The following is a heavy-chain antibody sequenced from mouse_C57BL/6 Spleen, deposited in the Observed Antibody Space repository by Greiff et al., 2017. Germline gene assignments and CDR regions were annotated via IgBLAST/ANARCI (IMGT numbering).Heavy chain of an antibody. Sequence: EVQLQQSGPELVKPGASVKISCKASGYTFTDYYMNWVKQSHGKSLEWIGDINPNNGGTSYNQKFKGKATLTVDKSSSTAYMELRSLTSEDSAVYYCAGYYGSSYPYYYAMDYWGQGTSVTVSS. CDR1: GYTFTDYY. CDR3: AGYYGSSYPYYYAMDY. CDR2: INPNNGGT. D-gene: IGHD1-1*01. V-gene: IGHV1-26*01. J-gene: IGHJ4*01.